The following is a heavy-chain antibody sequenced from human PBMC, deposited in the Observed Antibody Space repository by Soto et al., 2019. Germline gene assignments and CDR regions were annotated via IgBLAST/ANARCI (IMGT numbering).Heavy chain of an antibody. CDR2: ISGSGDGT. Sequence: EVQLLESGGGLVQPGGSLRLSCAASGFTFSSFALSWVRQAPEKGLEWVSAISGSGDGTDYAASVKGRFTISRDNSKNTLYLQMNSLRAEDTAVYYCAGPGYSSQDYWGQGALVTVSS. CDR3: AGPGYSSQDY. V-gene: IGHV3-23*01. CDR1: GFTFSSFA. J-gene: IGHJ4*02. D-gene: IGHD5-18*01.